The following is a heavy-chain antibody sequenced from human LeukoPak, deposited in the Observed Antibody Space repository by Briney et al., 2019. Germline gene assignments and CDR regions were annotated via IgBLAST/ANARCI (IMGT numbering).Heavy chain of an antibody. D-gene: IGHD5-24*01. CDR1: GYTFTVYY. V-gene: IGHV1-2*06. J-gene: IGHJ4*02. CDR3: ARALRDGYSNFDY. CDR2: INPNSGGT. Sequence: ASVTVSCTASGYTFTVYYMHWVRQAPGQGLEWMGRINPNSGGTNYAQKFQGRVTMTRDTSISTAYMELSRLRSDDTAVYYCARALRDGYSNFDYWGQGTLVTVSS.